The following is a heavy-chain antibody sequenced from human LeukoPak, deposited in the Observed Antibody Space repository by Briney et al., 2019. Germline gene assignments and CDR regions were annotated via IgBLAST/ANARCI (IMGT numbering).Heavy chain of an antibody. D-gene: IGHD6-19*01. J-gene: IGHJ4*02. CDR1: GYIFTSYW. V-gene: IGHV5-51*03. CDR3: ARPWRSGWFYGRIDY. CDR2: IYTGDSDT. Sequence: KPGESLRISCTGSGYIFTSYWIGWVRQMPGKGLEWMGIIYTGDSDTRYSPSFQGQVTISADKSISTAYLQWSSLKASDTAMYYCARPWRSGWFYGRIDYWGQGTLVTVSS.